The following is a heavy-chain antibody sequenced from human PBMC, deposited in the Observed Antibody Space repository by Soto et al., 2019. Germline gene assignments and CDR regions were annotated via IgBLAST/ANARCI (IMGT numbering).Heavy chain of an antibody. CDR3: TTGIFSSDWYYAFDI. D-gene: IGHD6-19*01. V-gene: IGHV3-15*01. Sequence: PGGSLRLSCAASGFTFSNAWMSWVRQAPGKGLEWVGRIKSKTDGGTTDYAAPVKGRFTISRDDSKNTLYLQMNSLKTEDTAVYYCTTGIFSSDWYYAFDIWGQGTMVTVSS. CDR1: GFTFSNAW. J-gene: IGHJ3*02. CDR2: IKSKTDGGTT.